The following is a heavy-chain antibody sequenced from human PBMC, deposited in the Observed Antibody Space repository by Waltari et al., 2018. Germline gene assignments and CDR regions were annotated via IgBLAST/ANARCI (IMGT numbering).Heavy chain of an antibody. Sequence: QVQLQESGPGLVKPSETLSLTCAVSGYSISSGYYWGWIRQPPGKGLEWIGRIYHSGSTYYNPSLKSRVTISLDTSKNQFSLKLSSVTAADTAVYYCARETVEYSSSSGDYWGQGTLVTVSS. CDR1: GYSISSGYY. V-gene: IGHV4-38-2*02. CDR2: IYHSGST. D-gene: IGHD6-6*01. CDR3: ARETVEYSSSSGDY. J-gene: IGHJ4*02.